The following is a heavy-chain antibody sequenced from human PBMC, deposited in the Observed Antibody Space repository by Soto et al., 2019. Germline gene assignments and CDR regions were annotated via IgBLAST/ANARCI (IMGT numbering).Heavy chain of an antibody. V-gene: IGHV5-51*01. Sequence: GESLKISCKGSGYSFTSYWIGWVRQMPGKGLEWMGIIYPGDSDTRYSPSFQGQVTISADKSISTAYLQWSSLKASDTAMYYCASRVGWSHYDSSGYYGAFDIWGQGTMVTVSS. CDR3: ASRVGWSHYDSSGYYGAFDI. CDR2: IYPGDSDT. CDR1: GYSFTSYW. J-gene: IGHJ3*02. D-gene: IGHD3-22*01.